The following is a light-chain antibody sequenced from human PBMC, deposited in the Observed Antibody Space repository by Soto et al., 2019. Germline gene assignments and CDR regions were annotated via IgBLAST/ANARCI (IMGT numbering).Light chain of an antibody. V-gene: IGLV1-40*01. CDR1: SSNIGAGYD. CDR2: GNT. Sequence: QSVLTQPPSVSGAPGQRVTISCTGSSSNIGAGYDVHWYQQLPGRAPKLLIYGNTNRPSGVSDRFSGSKSGTSASLAITGLQAEDEADYYCLSFDSSLRVVFGGGTKLTVL. CDR3: LSFDSSLRVV. J-gene: IGLJ2*01.